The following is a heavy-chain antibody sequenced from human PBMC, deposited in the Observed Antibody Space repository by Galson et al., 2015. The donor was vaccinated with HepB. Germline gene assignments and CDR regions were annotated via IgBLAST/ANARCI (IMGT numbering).Heavy chain of an antibody. V-gene: IGHV7-4-1*02. D-gene: IGHD3-3*01. J-gene: IGHJ6*03. Sequence: SVKVSCKASGYTFTDYVVNWVRQAPGQGLEWMGWMNTNTGKPTHAPGFAGRFVFSLDTSVTTAYLQISSLETDDTAVYYCARSPLRFLDWLPYYDYYYMDVWGAGTTVTVSS. CDR3: ARSPLRFLDWLPYYDYYYMDV. CDR1: GYTFTDYV. CDR2: MNTNTGKP.